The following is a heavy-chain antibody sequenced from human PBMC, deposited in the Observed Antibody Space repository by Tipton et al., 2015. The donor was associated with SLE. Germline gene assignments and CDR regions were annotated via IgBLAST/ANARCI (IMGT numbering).Heavy chain of an antibody. V-gene: IGHV4-39*07. CDR1: GGSISSSSYY. Sequence: TLSLTCTVSGGSISSSSYYWGWIRQPPGKGLEWIGSIYHSGSTYYNPSLKSRVTISVDTSKNQFSLKLSSVTAADTAVYYCAGGIAAAGPSYYYCGMDVWGQGTTVTVSS. CDR2: IYHSGST. J-gene: IGHJ6*02. CDR3: AGGIAAAGPSYYYCGMDV. D-gene: IGHD6-13*01.